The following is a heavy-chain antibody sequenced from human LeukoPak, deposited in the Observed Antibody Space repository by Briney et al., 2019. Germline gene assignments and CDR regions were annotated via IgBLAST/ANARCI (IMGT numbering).Heavy chain of an antibody. J-gene: IGHJ4*02. D-gene: IGHD3-10*01. CDR2: ISSSSSYI. CDR3: ASDHGSGSYPFDY. CDR1: GFTFSSYS. Sequence: GGSLRLSCAASGFTFSSYSMNWVRQAPGKGLEWVSSISSSSSYIYYADSVKGRFTISRDNAKNSLYLQMNSLRAEDTAVYYCASDHGSGSYPFDYWGQGTLVTVSS. V-gene: IGHV3-21*01.